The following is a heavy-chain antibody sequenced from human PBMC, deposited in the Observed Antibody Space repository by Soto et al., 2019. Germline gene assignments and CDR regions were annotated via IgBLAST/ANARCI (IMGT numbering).Heavy chain of an antibody. Sequence: GGSLRLSCAASGFSFSSYSMSWVSQAPGKGLEWVSSITGSSSYIYYADSLNGRFTISRDNAKNSLYLQMNSLRAEDTAVYYCARAGCYSTSCYENYYYYYMEVWGKGTTVTVSS. J-gene: IGHJ6*03. CDR3: ARAGCYSTSCYENYYYYYMEV. CDR1: GFSFSSYS. D-gene: IGHD6-13*01. CDR2: ITGSSSYI. V-gene: IGHV3-21*01.